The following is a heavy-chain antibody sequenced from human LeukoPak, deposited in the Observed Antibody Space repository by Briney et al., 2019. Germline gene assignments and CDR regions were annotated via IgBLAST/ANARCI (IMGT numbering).Heavy chain of an antibody. V-gene: IGHV3-43*02. CDR3: AKGYYYYYYMDV. CDR2: ISGDGGST. Sequence: PGGSLRLSCAASGFTFDDYAMHWVRQAPGKGLEWVSLISGDGGSTYYADSVKGRFTISRDNSKISLYLQMNSLRTEDTALYYCAKGYYYYYYMDVWGKGATVTVSS. CDR1: GFTFDDYA. J-gene: IGHJ6*03.